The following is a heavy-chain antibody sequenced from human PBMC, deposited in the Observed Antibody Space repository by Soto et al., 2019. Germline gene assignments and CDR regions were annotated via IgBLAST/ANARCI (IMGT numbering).Heavy chain of an antibody. D-gene: IGHD1-26*01. J-gene: IGHJ4*02. CDR3: AGQRGLEWEPLPYDY. CDR2: IDPSDSYT. CDR1: GYSFTSYW. V-gene: IGHV5-10-1*01. Sequence: EVQLVQSGAEVKKPGESLRISCKGSGYSFTSYWISWVRQMPGKGLEWMGRIDPSDSYTNYSPSFQGHVTISADKTISTAYLQWISLKASDTAMYYCAGQRGLEWEPLPYDYWGQGTLVTVSS.